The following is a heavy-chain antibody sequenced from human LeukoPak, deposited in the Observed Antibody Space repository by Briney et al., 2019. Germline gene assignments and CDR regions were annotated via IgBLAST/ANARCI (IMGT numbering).Heavy chain of an antibody. CDR1: GYTFTGYY. CDR3: ATRGYSGYDSYGMDV. J-gene: IGHJ6*02. CDR2: INPNSGGT. Sequence: ASVNVSCKASGYTFTGYYMHWVRQAPGQGLEWMGWINPNSGGTNYAQKFQGRVTMTRDTSISTAYVELSRVGSDDTAVYYCATRGYSGYDSYGMDVWGQGTTVSVSS. V-gene: IGHV1-2*02. D-gene: IGHD5-12*01.